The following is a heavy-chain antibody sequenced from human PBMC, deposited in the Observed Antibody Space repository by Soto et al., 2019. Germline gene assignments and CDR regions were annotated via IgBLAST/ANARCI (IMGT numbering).Heavy chain of an antibody. CDR1: GFTFSSYA. D-gene: IGHD6-13*01. Sequence: GGSLRLSCAASGFTFSSYAMSWVRQAPGKGLEWVSAIGGSGGSTYYADSVKGRFTISRANAKSSLYLQMNSLRAEDTALYYCAKDTTGYRSSWYADYWGQGTLVTVSS. V-gene: IGHV3-23*01. CDR3: AKDTTGYRSSWYADY. CDR2: IGGSGGST. J-gene: IGHJ4*02.